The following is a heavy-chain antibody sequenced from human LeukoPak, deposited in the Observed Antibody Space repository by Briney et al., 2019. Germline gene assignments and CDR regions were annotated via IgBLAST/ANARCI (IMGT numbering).Heavy chain of an antibody. Sequence: GGSLRLSCAASGFTVSGNYMSWVRQAPGKGLEWASVIYSGGSTYYADSVKGRFTISRDNSKNTLYLQMNSLRVEDTAVYYCARESGAYSDYVRAAFDIWGQGTMVTVSS. V-gene: IGHV3-53*01. CDR2: IYSGGST. J-gene: IGHJ3*02. CDR3: ARESGAYSDYVRAAFDI. D-gene: IGHD4-11*01. CDR1: GFTVSGNY.